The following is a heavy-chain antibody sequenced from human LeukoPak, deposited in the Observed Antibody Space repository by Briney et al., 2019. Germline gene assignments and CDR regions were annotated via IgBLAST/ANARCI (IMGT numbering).Heavy chain of an antibody. V-gene: IGHV3-53*01. D-gene: IGHD3-22*01. J-gene: IGHJ4*02. CDR1: GFTVSSNY. Sequence: GGSLRLSCAASGFTVSSNYMSWVRQAPGKGLEWVSVIYSGGSTYYADSVKGRFTISRDNSKNTLYLQMNSLRAEDTAVYYCARTSYYYDSSGYYSVYYFDYWGQGTLVTVSS. CDR3: ARTSYYYDSSGYYSVYYFDY. CDR2: IYSGGST.